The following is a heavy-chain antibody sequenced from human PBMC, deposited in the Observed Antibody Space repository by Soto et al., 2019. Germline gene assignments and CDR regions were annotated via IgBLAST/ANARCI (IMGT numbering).Heavy chain of an antibody. D-gene: IGHD1-7*01. CDR3: ARGLMELRVGDAFDI. Sequence: SETLSLTCTVSGGSISSYYWSWIRQPPGKGLEWIGYIYYSGSTNYNPSLKSRVTISVDTSKNQFSLKLSSVTAADTAVYYCARGLMELRVGDAFDIWGQGTMVTVSS. CDR1: GGSISSYY. J-gene: IGHJ3*02. V-gene: IGHV4-59*01. CDR2: IYYSGST.